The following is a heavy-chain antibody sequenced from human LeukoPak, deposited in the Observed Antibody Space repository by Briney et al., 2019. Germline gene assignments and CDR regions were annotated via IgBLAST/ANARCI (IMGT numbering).Heavy chain of an antibody. J-gene: IGHJ4*02. CDR3: ARGPYSGSYYYVFDY. CDR2: IKQDGSEK. D-gene: IGHD1-26*01. CDR1: GFTFSSYA. Sequence: PGGSLRLSCAASGFTFSSYAMSWVRQAPGKGLEWVANIKQDGSEKYYVDSMKGRFTISKDNAKNSLYLQMNSLRAEDTAVYYCARGPYSGSYYYVFDYWGQGTLVTVSS. V-gene: IGHV3-7*05.